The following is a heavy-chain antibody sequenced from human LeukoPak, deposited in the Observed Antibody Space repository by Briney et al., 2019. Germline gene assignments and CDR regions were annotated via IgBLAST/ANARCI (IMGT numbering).Heavy chain of an antibody. Sequence: PSETLSLTCTVSGGSISSYYWSWIRQPAGKGLEWIGRIYTRGSTNYNPSLKSRVTISVDTSKNQFSLKLSSVTAADTAVYYCARTTEGYCRGRSCYSYYYYMDVWGKGTTVTVSS. D-gene: IGHD2-15*01. CDR3: ARTTEGYCRGRSCYSYYYYMDV. CDR1: GGSISSYY. CDR2: IYTRGST. V-gene: IGHV4-4*07. J-gene: IGHJ6*03.